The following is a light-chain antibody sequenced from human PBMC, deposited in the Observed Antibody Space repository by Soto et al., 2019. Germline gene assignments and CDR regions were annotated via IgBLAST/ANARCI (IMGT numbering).Light chain of an antibody. V-gene: IGKV3-15*01. CDR3: QQLYSFPLT. J-gene: IGKJ4*01. CDR2: DAS. CDR1: QSVRSN. Sequence: EIVMTQSPVTLSVSPGERATLSCRASQSVRSNLAWYQQHPDHAPILLMYDASTRATGIPGMISGSGSGTEFTLTISILQSEDLATYCCQQLYSFPLTFGGGTKVDIK.